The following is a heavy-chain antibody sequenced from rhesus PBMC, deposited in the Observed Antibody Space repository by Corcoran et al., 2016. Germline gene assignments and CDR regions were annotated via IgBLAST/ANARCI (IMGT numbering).Heavy chain of an antibody. D-gene: IGHD6-31*01. CDR1: GGSISSNY. CDR3: ARDLYYSSGWYIYGLDS. Sequence: QVQLQESGPGLVKPSETLSLTCAVPGGSISSNYWTCIIPPPGKGLEWIGRISGSGGSTDYNPSLKSRVTISTDTSKNQFSLKLSSVTAADTTVYYCARDLYYSSGWYIYGLDSWGQGVVVTVSS. CDR2: ISGSGGST. J-gene: IGHJ6*01. V-gene: IGHV4-173*01.